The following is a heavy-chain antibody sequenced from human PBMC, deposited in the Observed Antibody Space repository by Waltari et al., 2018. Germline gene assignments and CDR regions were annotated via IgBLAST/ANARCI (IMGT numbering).Heavy chain of an antibody. CDR2: ISSSGGST. CDR3: SRGHGANSPGPLGS. D-gene: IGHD4-17*01. CDR1: GFTFSSYN. J-gene: IGHJ5*02. V-gene: IGHV3-48*01. Sequence: DVHLVESGGALVKPGGSLRLSCAGSGFTFSSYNMAGVRQAPGKGREWISYISSSGGSTYYADSVKCRFTISRDNANNVLYLQMSSLRVEDTAVYFCSRGHGANSPGPLGSWGQGTLVTVSS.